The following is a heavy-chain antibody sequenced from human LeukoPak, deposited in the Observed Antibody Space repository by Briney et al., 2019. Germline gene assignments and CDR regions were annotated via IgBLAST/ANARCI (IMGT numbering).Heavy chain of an antibody. CDR1: GYSFTTSW. J-gene: IGHJ4*02. CDR2: IYPGDSDT. CDR3: ATARLCSGGACYAEH. V-gene: IGHV5-51*01. D-gene: IGHD2-15*01. Sequence: GESLKISCKGSGYSFTTSWIGWVRQMPGKGLEWMGIIYPGDSDTRYSPSFQGQVTISVDKSISTAYLQWSSLKASDTAMYYCATARLCSGGACYAEHWGQGTLVTVSS.